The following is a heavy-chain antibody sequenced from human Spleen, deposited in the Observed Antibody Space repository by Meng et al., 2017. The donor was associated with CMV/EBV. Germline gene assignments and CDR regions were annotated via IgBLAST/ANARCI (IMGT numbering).Heavy chain of an antibody. J-gene: IGHJ6*02. D-gene: IGHD6-13*01. Sequence: GESLKISCTASGFTFSSYSMNWVRQAPGKGLEWVSSISSSSSYIYYADSVKSRFTISRDNSKNTLYLQMNSLRVEDTAVYYCVKEFGEAAANYDYYGMDVWGQGTTVTVSS. CDR2: ISSSSSYI. CDR1: GFTFSSYS. V-gene: IGHV3-21*01. CDR3: VKEFGEAAANYDYYGMDV.